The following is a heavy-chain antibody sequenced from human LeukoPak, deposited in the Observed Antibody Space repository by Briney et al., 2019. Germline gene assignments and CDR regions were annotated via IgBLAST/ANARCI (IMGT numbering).Heavy chain of an antibody. V-gene: IGHV5-10-1*01. Sequence: GESLRISCQGSGYSFTSYWISWVRQMPGKGLEWMGRIDPSDSYTNYSPSFQGHVTFSADKSISTAYLQWSSLKASDTAMYYCARHAHYCSSTSCTHSYYYYGMDVWGQGTTVTVSS. CDR2: IDPSDSYT. J-gene: IGHJ6*02. CDR1: GYSFTSYW. CDR3: ARHAHYCSSTSCTHSYYYYGMDV. D-gene: IGHD2-2*01.